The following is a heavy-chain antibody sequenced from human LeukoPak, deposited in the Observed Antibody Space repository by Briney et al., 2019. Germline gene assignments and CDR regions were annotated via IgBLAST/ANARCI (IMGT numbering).Heavy chain of an antibody. CDR3: ARNYYAKRAPFDY. Sequence: EPSETLSLTCTVSGGSISSGDYYWSWIRQPPGKGLEWIGYIYYSGSTYYNPSLKSRVTISVDTSKNQFSLKLSSVTAADAAVYYCARNYYAKRAPFDYWGQGTLVTVSS. J-gene: IGHJ4*02. CDR2: IYYSGST. V-gene: IGHV4-30-4*01. CDR1: GGSISSGDYY. D-gene: IGHD2-2*01.